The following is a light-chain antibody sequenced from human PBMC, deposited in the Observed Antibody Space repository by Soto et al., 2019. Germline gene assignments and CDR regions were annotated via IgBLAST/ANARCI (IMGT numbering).Light chain of an antibody. CDR1: QSVSRN. Sequence: EIVMTQSPATLSVSPGERATLSCRASQSVSRNLAWYQQKPGQSPRLLIYAASTRATGIPARFSGSGSGTEFTLTISNLQSEDCAVYYCEHYNNWPRTFGQGTKVEVK. CDR3: EHYNNWPRT. V-gene: IGKV3-15*01. J-gene: IGKJ1*01. CDR2: AAS.